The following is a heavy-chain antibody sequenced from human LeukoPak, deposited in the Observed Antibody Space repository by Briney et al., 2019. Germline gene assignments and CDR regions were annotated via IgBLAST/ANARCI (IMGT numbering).Heavy chain of an antibody. D-gene: IGHD2-15*01. CDR1: GFTFSSYS. CDR3: ARDLVVAAVFDY. Sequence: GGSLRLSCAASGFTFSSYSMNWVRQAPGKGLEWVSSISSSSSYIYCADSVKGRFTISRDNAKNSLYLQMNSLRAEDTAAYYCARDLVVAAVFDYRGQGTLVTVSS. CDR2: ISSSSSYI. V-gene: IGHV3-21*01. J-gene: IGHJ4*02.